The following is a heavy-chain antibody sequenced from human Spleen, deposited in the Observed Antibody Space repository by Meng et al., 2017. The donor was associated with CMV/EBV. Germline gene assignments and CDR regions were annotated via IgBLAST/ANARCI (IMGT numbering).Heavy chain of an antibody. J-gene: IGHJ4*02. CDR2: INPDSGGT. D-gene: IGHD6-6*01. CDR1: GYTFTGYY. V-gene: IGHV1-2*02. CDR3: ARRDPYSSSSSIDY. Sequence: ASVKVSCKASGYTFTGYYMHWVRQAPGQGLEWMGWINPDSGGTSYAQKFQGRVTMTRDTSTSTAYMELRSLRSDDTAVYYCARRDPYSSSSSIDYWGQGTLVTVSS.